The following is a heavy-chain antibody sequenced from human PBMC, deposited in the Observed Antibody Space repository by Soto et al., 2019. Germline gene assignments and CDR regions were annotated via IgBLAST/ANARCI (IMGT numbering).Heavy chain of an antibody. Sequence: EVQLLESGGGLVQPGGSLRLSCAASGFTFSSYAMSWVRQAPGKGLEWVSAISGSGGSTYYADSVKGRFTISRDNSKNTMYLQMNSLRAEDTAVYYCAPPPLLMAAAIRVDYWGQGTLVTVSS. V-gene: IGHV3-23*01. CDR3: APPPLLMAAAIRVDY. J-gene: IGHJ4*02. CDR1: GFTFSSYA. CDR2: ISGSGGST. D-gene: IGHD2-2*02.